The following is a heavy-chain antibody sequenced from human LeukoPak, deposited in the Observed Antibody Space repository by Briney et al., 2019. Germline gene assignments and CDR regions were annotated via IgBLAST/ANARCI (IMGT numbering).Heavy chain of an antibody. Sequence: GGSLRLSCTASGFTFSHYWMSWVRRAPGKGPEWVANINQAGNEEYYMDSVKGRFTISRDNAKNSLYLQMNSLRVEDTAVFYCARDTRPEAFDIWGQGTMVTVSP. CDR3: ARDTRPEAFDI. CDR1: GFTFSHYW. CDR2: INQAGNEE. D-gene: IGHD1-14*01. V-gene: IGHV3-7*01. J-gene: IGHJ3*02.